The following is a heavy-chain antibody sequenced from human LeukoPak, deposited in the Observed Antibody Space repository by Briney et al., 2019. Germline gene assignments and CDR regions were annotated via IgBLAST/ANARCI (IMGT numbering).Heavy chain of an antibody. J-gene: IGHJ4*02. D-gene: IGHD3-16*02. CDR2: INHSGST. Sequence: SEALSLTCAVYGGSFSGYYWSWIRQPPGKGLEWIGEINHSGSTNYNPSLKSRVTISVDTSKNQFSLKLSSVTAADTAVYYCARGNIRHYVWGSYREGFFDYWGQGTLVTVSS. CDR1: GGSFSGYY. CDR3: ARGNIRHYVWGSYREGFFDY. V-gene: IGHV4-34*01.